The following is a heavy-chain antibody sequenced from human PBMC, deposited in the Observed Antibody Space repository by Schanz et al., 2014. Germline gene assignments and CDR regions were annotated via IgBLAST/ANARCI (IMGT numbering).Heavy chain of an antibody. CDR3: ARETLNWEAFDI. D-gene: IGHD7-27*01. CDR1: GFIFNDYY. CDR2: ISRDGTTS. V-gene: IGHV3-11*01. Sequence: QVQLVESGGGLVKPGGSLRLSCAASGFIFNDYYMNWIRQAPGKGLEWLSYISRDGTTSYYADSVKGRFTISSDNAKNSLYLEMTSLRGEDTAVYYCARETLNWEAFDIWGQGTVVTVSS. J-gene: IGHJ3*02.